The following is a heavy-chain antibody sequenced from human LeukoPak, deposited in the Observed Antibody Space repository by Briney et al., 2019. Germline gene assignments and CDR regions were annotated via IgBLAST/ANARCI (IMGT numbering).Heavy chain of an antibody. J-gene: IGHJ4*02. CDR2: LKSKGSGETA. Sequence: PGGSLRLSCAASGFTFSSYSMNWVRQAPGGGLEWVGRLKSKGSGETADYAAPVEGRFTISRDDSKTTLYLQMNSLKIEDTAVYFCSWEQDASFGRRLENWGQGTLVTVAS. D-gene: IGHD1/OR15-1a*01. CDR3: SWEQDASFGRRLEN. CDR1: GFTFSSYS. V-gene: IGHV3-15*01.